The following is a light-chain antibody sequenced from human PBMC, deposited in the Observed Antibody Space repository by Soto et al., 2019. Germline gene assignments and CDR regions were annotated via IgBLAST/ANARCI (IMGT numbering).Light chain of an antibody. J-gene: IGLJ2*01. CDR2: EVA. CDR3: CSYAGPLTLL. V-gene: IGLV2-23*02. CDR1: NGDIGSYDI. Sequence: QSALTQPASVSGSPGQSITVSCTGTNGDIGSYDIVSWYQQLPGKAPKLIIYEVAKRPSGVSYRFSGSKSGNTASLTISWLQAEDEDDYFCCSYAGPLTLLFGGGTKLTVL.